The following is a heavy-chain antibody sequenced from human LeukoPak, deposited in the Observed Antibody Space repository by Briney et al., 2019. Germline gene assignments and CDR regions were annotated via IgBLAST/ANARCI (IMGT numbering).Heavy chain of an antibody. CDR2: ISGSGGST. CDR1: GFTFSSYA. J-gene: IGHJ4*02. V-gene: IGHV3-23*01. Sequence: GGSLRLSCAASGFTFSSYAMSWVRQAPGKGLEWVSAISGSGGSTYYAGSVKGRFTISRDNSKNTLYLQMNSLRAEDTAVYYCARASGTAMATYYFDYWGQGTLVTVSS. CDR3: ARASGTAMATYYFDY. D-gene: IGHD5-18*01.